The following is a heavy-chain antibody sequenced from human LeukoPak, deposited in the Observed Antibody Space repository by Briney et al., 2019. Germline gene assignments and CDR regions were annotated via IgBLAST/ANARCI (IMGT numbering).Heavy chain of an antibody. D-gene: IGHD2-15*01. Sequence: PGGSLRLSCAASGFTFSSDSMNWVRQAPGKGLEWVSSISSSSSYIYYADSVKGRFTISRDNAKNSLYLQMNSLRAEDTAVYYCARGRGTCSGDSCYFDYWGQGTLVTVSS. CDR1: GFTFSSDS. J-gene: IGHJ4*02. CDR3: ARGRGTCSGDSCYFDY. V-gene: IGHV3-21*01. CDR2: ISSSSSYI.